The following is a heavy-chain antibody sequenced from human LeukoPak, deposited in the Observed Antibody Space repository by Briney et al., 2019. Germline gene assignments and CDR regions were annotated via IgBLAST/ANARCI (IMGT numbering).Heavy chain of an antibody. CDR2: ISSSSSYI. CDR3: ARAPAVFYYDSSGYLP. Sequence: RPGGSLRLSCAASGFTFSSYSMTWVRQAPGKGLEWVSSISSSSSYIYYADSVKGRFTISRDNAKNSLYLQMNSLRAEDTAVYYCARAPAVFYYDSSGYLPWGQGTLVTVSS. D-gene: IGHD3-22*01. V-gene: IGHV3-21*01. J-gene: IGHJ5*02. CDR1: GFTFSSYS.